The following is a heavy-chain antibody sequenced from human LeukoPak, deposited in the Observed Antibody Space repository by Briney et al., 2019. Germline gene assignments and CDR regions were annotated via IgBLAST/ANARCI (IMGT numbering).Heavy chain of an antibody. V-gene: IGHV3-23*01. J-gene: IGHJ4*02. Sequence: GGSLRLSCAASGFTFNSYAMSWVRQAPGKGLEWVSGISSGGNTYYADSVKGRFTISRDNSKNTLYLQVNSLRAEDTAVYYCAKGGKWDVTPFDYWGQGTLVSVSS. CDR2: ISSGGNT. CDR3: AKGGKWDVTPFDY. CDR1: GFTFNSYA. D-gene: IGHD1-26*01.